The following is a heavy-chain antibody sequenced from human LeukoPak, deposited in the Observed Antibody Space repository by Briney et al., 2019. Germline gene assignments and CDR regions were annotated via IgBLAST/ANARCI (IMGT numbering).Heavy chain of an antibody. CDR3: ARATRYSSSPDWFDP. CDR1: GGSISSHY. J-gene: IGHJ5*02. V-gene: IGHV4-59*11. D-gene: IGHD6-13*01. Sequence: SKTLSLTCTVSGGSISSHYWSWIRQPPGKGLEWIGYIYYSGSTNYNPSLKSRVTISVDTSKNQFSLKLSSVTAADTAVYYCARATRYSSSPDWFDPWGQGTLVTVSS. CDR2: IYYSGST.